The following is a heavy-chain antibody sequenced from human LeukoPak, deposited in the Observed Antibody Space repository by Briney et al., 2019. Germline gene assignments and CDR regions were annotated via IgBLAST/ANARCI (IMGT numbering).Heavy chain of an antibody. D-gene: IGHD2-2*01. Sequence: SETLSLTCTVSGGSISSYNWSWIRQPPGKGLEWIGYIYYSGSTNYNPSLKSRVTISVDTSKIQFSLKLSSVTAADTAVYYCARGHLTRGDCSSTSCYSYYYYMDVWGKGTTVTVSS. CDR2: IYYSGST. J-gene: IGHJ6*03. V-gene: IGHV4-59*01. CDR1: GGSISSYN. CDR3: ARGHLTRGDCSSTSCYSYYYYMDV.